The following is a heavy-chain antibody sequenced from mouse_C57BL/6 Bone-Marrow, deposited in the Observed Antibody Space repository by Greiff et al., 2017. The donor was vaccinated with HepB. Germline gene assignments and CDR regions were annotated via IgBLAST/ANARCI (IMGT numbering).Heavy chain of an antibody. J-gene: IGHJ2*01. CDR1: GYAFSSSW. D-gene: IGHD1-1*01. Sequence: VKLQESGPELVKPGASVKISCKASGYAFSSSWMNWVKQRPGKGLEWIGRIYPGDGDTNYNGKFKGKATLTADKSSSTAYMQLSSLTSEDSAVYFCARTRIATTVVDYFDYWGQGTTLTVSS. V-gene: IGHV1-82*01. CDR3: ARTRIATTVVDYFDY. CDR2: IYPGDGDT.